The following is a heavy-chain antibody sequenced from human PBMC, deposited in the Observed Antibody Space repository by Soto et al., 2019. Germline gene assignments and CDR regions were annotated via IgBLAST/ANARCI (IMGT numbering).Heavy chain of an antibody. J-gene: IGHJ6*02. Sequence: SQTLSLTCAISGVSVSSNSAAWNWIRQSPSRGLEWLGRTYYRSKWYSDYAVSVKSRITINPDTSKNQFSLQLNSVTPEDTAVYYCARAGDCDFWSGCTSQYYYYAMDVWGQGTTVTVSS. V-gene: IGHV6-1*01. CDR2: TYYRSKWYS. CDR1: GVSVSSNSAA. D-gene: IGHD3-3*01. CDR3: ARAGDCDFWSGCTSQYYYYAMDV.